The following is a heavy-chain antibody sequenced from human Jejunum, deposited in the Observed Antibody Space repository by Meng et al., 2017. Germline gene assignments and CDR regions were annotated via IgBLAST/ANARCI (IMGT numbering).Heavy chain of an antibody. Sequence: ASVKVSCKTSGNTFTSNAITWVRQAPGQGLEWMGWISAYNGFTKYAQMFQGRVTMTTQTSTSTVYLELRSLTSDDTAVYYCAKSKHFYGSGSFYKIPSEFDQWGQGPLVTVSS. V-gene: IGHV1-18*01. CDR3: AKSKHFYGSGSFYKIPSEFDQ. CDR2: ISAYNGFT. CDR1: GNTFTSNA. J-gene: IGHJ4*02. D-gene: IGHD3-10*01.